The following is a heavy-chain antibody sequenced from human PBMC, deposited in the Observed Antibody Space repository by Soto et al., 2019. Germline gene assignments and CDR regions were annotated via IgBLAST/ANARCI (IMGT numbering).Heavy chain of an antibody. CDR3: ARVVDILTGYYLFDY. V-gene: IGHV1-46*03. D-gene: IGHD3-9*01. Sequence: ASVKVSCKESGYTFTSYYMHLVRHAPAQELDWMEIINPSVSSTSYAHKFQGRVTMTRYTATRAVYMELSSLRSEYTAVYFCARVVDILTGYYLFDYWGQGTLVTGCS. CDR2: INPSVSST. CDR1: GYTFTSYY. J-gene: IGHJ4*02.